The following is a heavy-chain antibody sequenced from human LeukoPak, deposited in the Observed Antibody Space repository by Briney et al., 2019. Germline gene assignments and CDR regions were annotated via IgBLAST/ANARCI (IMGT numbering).Heavy chain of an antibody. CDR3: ARANQWPYFDY. CDR2: IYYSGST. CDR1: GVSISSYY. V-gene: IGHV4-59*01. J-gene: IGHJ4*02. Sequence: SSETLSLTCTVSGVSISSYYWSWIRQPPGKGLEWIGYIYYSGSTSYNPSLKSRVTISVDTSKNQFSLKLSSVTAADTAVYYCARANQWPYFDYWGQGTLVTVSS. D-gene: IGHD6-19*01.